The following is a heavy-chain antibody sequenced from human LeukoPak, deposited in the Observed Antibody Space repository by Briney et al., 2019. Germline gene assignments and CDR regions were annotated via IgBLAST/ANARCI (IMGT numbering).Heavy chain of an antibody. CDR1: GWSFNDFY. J-gene: IGHJ5*02. CDR3: ARGQVPAARGHNWFDP. CDR2: INARGDT. Sequence: PSETLSLTCAVYGWSFNDFYWNWIRQPPGKGLELIGEINARGDTNYNPSLKSRVTISVDTSKNQFSLSLSSMSASDTAVYYCARGQVPAARGHNWFDPWGQGTLVTVSS. D-gene: IGHD2-2*01. V-gene: IGHV4-34*01.